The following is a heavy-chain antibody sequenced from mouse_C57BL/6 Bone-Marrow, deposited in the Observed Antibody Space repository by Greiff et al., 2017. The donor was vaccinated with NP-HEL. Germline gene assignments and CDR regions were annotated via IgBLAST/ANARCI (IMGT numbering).Heavy chain of an antibody. CDR3: ARRNSNYGDYYAMDY. V-gene: IGHV1-19*01. J-gene: IGHJ4*01. CDR2: INPSNGGT. Sequence: EVQLQQSGPVLVKPGASVKMSCKASGYTFTDYYMHWVKQSHGKSLEWIGVINPSNGGTSYNQKFKGKATLTVDKCSSTAYMALNSLTSEDSAVYYCARRNSNYGDYYAMDYWGQGTSVTVSS. D-gene: IGHD2-5*01. CDR1: GYTFTDYY.